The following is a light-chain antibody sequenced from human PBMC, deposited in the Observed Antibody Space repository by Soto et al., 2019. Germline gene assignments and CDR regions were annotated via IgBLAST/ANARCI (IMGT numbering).Light chain of an antibody. CDR2: EVT. CDR3: ISYTSDDVRYV. J-gene: IGLJ1*01. Sequence: QSALTQPASVSGSPGQSITISCSGTSNDIGFYNYVSWYQQYPGKVPKFIIYEVTYRPSGVSHRFSGSKSGNTASLTISGLQAEDEADYYCISYTSDDVRYVFGTGTKLTVL. CDR1: SNDIGFYNY. V-gene: IGLV2-14*01.